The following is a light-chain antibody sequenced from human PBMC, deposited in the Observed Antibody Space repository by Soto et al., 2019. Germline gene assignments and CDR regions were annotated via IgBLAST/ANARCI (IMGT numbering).Light chain of an antibody. J-gene: IGLJ3*02. V-gene: IGLV1-47*01. CDR2: RDN. CDR1: SSNIGSKF. Sequence: QSVLTQPPSASGTPGQRVTISCSGSSSNIGSKFVYWYQQLPGTAPKLLIYRDNQRPSGVPDRFSGSKSGTSASLAISGLRSEDEAEYYCAAWDVTLSAVFGGGTKVTVL. CDR3: AAWDVTLSAV.